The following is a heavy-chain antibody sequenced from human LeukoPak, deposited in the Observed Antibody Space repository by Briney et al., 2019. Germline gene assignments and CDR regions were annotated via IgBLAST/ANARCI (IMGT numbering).Heavy chain of an antibody. Sequence: GGSLRLSCAASGFTVSNNYMNWVRQAPGKGLEWVSTIYSGGSTYYADSVKGRFTISRHNSKNTLDLQMNSLRAEDTAVYYCARSTPVDTARGYYGMDVWGQGTTVTVCS. J-gene: IGHJ6*02. CDR1: GFTVSNNY. CDR2: IYSGGST. V-gene: IGHV3-53*04. D-gene: IGHD5-18*01. CDR3: ARSTPVDTARGYYGMDV.